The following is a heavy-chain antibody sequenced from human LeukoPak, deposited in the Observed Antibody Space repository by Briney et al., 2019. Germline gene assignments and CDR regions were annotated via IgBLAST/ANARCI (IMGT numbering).Heavy chain of an antibody. CDR2: INWNGGST. J-gene: IGHJ4*02. CDR1: GLTFSNAW. CDR3: ARLSYYDSSGPSDY. D-gene: IGHD3-22*01. V-gene: IGHV3-20*04. Sequence: GGSLRLSCAASGLTFSNAWMSWVRQAPGKGLEWVSGINWNGGSTGYADSVKGRFTISRDNAKNSLYLQMNSLRAEDTALYYCARLSYYDSSGPSDYWGQGTLVTVSS.